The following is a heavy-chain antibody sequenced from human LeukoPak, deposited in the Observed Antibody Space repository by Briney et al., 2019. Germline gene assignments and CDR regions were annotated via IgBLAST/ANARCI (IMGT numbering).Heavy chain of an antibody. CDR1: GYTFTSYV. CDR2: MNPNSGNT. Sequence: ASVKVSCKASGYTFTSYVINWVRQATGQGLEWMGWMNPNSGNTGYAQKFQGRVTMTRNTSISTAYMELSSLRSEDTAVYYCARGGVPLSYSGLQYFGWSLGGYYYYGMDVWGQGTTVTVSS. CDR3: ARGGVPLSYSGLQYFGWSLGGYYYYGMDV. D-gene: IGHD3-9*01. V-gene: IGHV1-8*01. J-gene: IGHJ6*02.